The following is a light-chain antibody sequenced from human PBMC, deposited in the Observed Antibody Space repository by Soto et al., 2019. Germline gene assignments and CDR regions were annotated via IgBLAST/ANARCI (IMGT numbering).Light chain of an antibody. CDR1: QSVTWY. Sequence: EIVLTQSPATLSLSPGERATLSCRASQSVTWYLAWYQQKPGQAPRLLIYDATNRATGIPARFSGSGSGTAFTLTISSLEPEDFAVSYCRQRPNSLTFGGGTRVEI. CDR3: RQRPNSLT. J-gene: IGKJ4*01. CDR2: DAT. V-gene: IGKV3-11*01.